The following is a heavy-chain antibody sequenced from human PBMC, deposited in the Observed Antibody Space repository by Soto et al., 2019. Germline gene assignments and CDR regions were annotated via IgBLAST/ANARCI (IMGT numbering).Heavy chain of an antibody. CDR3: ARVRGRTAIGGPPDY. D-gene: IGHD3-10*01. J-gene: IGHJ4*02. V-gene: IGHV1-2*04. Sequence: QVQLVQSGAEVKKPGASVKVSCKTSGYAFTDYYMHWVRQAPGQGLEWMGWISLDIGDTKYAQKFQGWITMTRDTSLNTVYMELRRLRSDDTAVYYCARVRGRTAIGGPPDYWGQGTLVTVSS. CDR2: ISLDIGDT. CDR1: GYAFTDYY.